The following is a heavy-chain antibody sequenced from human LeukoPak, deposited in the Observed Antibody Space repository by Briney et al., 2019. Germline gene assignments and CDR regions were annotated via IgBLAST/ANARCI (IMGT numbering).Heavy chain of an antibody. D-gene: IGHD5-18*01. CDR2: IYYSGST. V-gene: IGHV4-30-4*01. CDR3: AREVEYSYGEYYFDY. J-gene: IGHJ4*02. CDR1: GGSISSGDYY. Sequence: TLSLTCTVSGGSISSGDYYWSWVRQPPGKGLEWIVYIYYSGSTYYNPSLKSRVTISVDTSKNQFSLKLSSVTAADTAVYYCAREVEYSYGEYYFDYWGQGTLVTVSS.